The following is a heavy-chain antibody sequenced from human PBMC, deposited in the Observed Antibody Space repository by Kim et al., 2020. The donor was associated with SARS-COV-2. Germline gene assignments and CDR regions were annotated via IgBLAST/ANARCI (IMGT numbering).Heavy chain of an antibody. Sequence: GGSLRLSCAASGFTFGDYAMHWVRQAPGKGLEWVSGISWNSGSIGYADSVKGRFTISRDNAKSSLYLQMNSLRAEDTALYYCAKAGGVVVAATPDYWGQGTLVTVSS. CDR3: AKAGGVVVAATPDY. CDR2: ISWNSGSI. D-gene: IGHD2-15*01. CDR1: GFTFGDYA. J-gene: IGHJ4*02. V-gene: IGHV3-9*01.